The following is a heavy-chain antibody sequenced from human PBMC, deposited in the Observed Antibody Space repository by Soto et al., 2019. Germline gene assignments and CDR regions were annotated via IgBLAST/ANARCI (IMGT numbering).Heavy chain of an antibody. CDR1: GFVFDTYD. Sequence: QVHLVESGGGVVQPGRSLRLSCAASGFVFDTYDMHWVRQAPGKGLEWVAHIWYDGSNKNYADSVRGRFTISRDNSNNTFYLQVSILRAEDTAVYFCARPWYDDWFDPWGQGTLVIVSS. CDR3: ARPWYDDWFDP. CDR2: IWYDGSNK. D-gene: IGHD1-1*01. J-gene: IGHJ5*02. V-gene: IGHV3-33*01.